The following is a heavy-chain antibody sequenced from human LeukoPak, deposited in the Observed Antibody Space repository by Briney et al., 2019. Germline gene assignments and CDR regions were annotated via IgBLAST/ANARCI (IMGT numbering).Heavy chain of an antibody. Sequence: GGSLRLSCAASGFTFSNYWMHWVRQAPGKGLVWVSRINSDGSSTSYADSVKGRFTISRDNAKDTLYLQMNSLRAEDTAVYYCARGGYSYGYVNYWGQGTLVTVSS. CDR3: ARGGYSYGYVNY. D-gene: IGHD5-18*01. CDR1: GFTFSNYW. CDR2: INSDGSST. J-gene: IGHJ4*02. V-gene: IGHV3-74*01.